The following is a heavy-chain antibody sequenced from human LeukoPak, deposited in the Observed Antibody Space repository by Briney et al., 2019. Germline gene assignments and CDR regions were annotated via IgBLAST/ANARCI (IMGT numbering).Heavy chain of an antibody. CDR2: ISGSGGST. Sequence: PGGSLRLSCAASGFTFSSYAMSWVRQAPGKGLEWVSAISGSGGSTYYADSVKGRFTISRDNSKNTLYLQMNSLRAEDTAVYYCAKDVKRRYGSGSYYFDYWGQGTLVTVSS. CDR1: GFTFSSYA. J-gene: IGHJ4*02. D-gene: IGHD3-10*01. V-gene: IGHV3-23*01. CDR3: AKDVKRRYGSGSYYFDY.